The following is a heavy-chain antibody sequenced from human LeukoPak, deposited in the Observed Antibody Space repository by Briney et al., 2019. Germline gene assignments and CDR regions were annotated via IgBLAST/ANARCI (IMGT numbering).Heavy chain of an antibody. CDR2: ISAYNGNT. V-gene: IGHV1-18*01. CDR3: ASQWLDPYYYYGMDV. J-gene: IGHJ6*02. Sequence: GASVKVSCKASGYTFTSYGISWVRQAPGQGLEWMGWISAYNGNTNYAQKLQGRVTMTTDTSTNTAYMELRSLRSDDTAVYYCASQWLDPYYYYGMDVWGQGTTVTVSS. CDR1: GYTFTSYG. D-gene: IGHD6-19*01.